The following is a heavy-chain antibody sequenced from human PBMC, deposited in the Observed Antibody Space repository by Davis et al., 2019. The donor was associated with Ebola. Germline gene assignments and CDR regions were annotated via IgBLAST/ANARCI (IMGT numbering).Heavy chain of an antibody. Sequence: SETLSLTCTVSGGSIGSTTYYWGWIRQPPGKGLEWIGSIHYGGSTYYTPSLKSRVIISVDTSRKQFSLNLSSVTAADTAIYDCARLSSSVAGLYWGKGTTVTVSS. CDR3: ARLSSSVAGLY. J-gene: IGHJ6*04. V-gene: IGHV4-39*01. CDR1: GGSIGSTTYY. D-gene: IGHD6-19*01. CDR2: IHYGGST.